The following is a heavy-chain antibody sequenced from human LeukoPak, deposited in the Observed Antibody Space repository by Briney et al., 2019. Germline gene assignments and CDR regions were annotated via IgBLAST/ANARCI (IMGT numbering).Heavy chain of an antibody. CDR2: IYPGESGP. CDR1: GYRFTSYC. D-gene: IGHD1-26*01. Sequence: GEPLKISCKVSGYRFTSYCIGWVRQMPGKGLEWMGIIYPGESGPTYSPSFQGQVTISVDKSINTAYLQWSSLQASDTAMYYCGMSGDRVPLQDDVFDVWGQGTMVTVS. CDR3: GMSGDRVPLQDDVFDV. V-gene: IGHV5-51*01. J-gene: IGHJ3*01.